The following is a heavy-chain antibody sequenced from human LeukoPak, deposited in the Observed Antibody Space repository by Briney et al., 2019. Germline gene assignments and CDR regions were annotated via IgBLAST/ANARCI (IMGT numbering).Heavy chain of an antibody. Sequence: GGSLRLSYAASGFTFSNYGITWVRLAPGKGLEWGSTVSSSGENTYYADSVKGRFTISRDNSKNTLYLQMNSLRAEDTAVYYCAKGAYYDLWGQGTLVTVSS. V-gene: IGHV3-23*01. D-gene: IGHD3-22*01. CDR3: AKGAYYDL. J-gene: IGHJ4*02. CDR2: VSSSGENT. CDR1: GFTFSNYG.